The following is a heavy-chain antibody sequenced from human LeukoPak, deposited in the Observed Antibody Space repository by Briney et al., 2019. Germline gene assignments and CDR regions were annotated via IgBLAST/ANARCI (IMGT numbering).Heavy chain of an antibody. CDR3: ARAYCSSTSCYEKNYYGMDV. CDR2: INWNGGST. V-gene: IGHV3-20*01. CDR1: GFTFDDYG. Sequence: GGSLRLSCAASGFTFDDYGMSWVRQAPGKGLKWVSGINWNGGSTGYADSVKGRFTISRDNAKNSLYLQMNSLRAEDTALYHCARAYCSSTSCYEKNYYGMDVWGQGTTVTVSS. J-gene: IGHJ6*02. D-gene: IGHD2-2*01.